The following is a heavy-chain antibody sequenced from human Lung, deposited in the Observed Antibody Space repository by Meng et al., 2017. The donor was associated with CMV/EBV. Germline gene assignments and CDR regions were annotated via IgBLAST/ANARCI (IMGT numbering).Heavy chain of an antibody. CDR1: GDSITNHNW. D-gene: IGHD3-10*01. CDR2: IPHRGSS. CDR3: LRRSGGSV. J-gene: IGHJ1*01. Sequence: QVPLGGSGPALVKPSETLSLTCAVSGDSITNHNWWAWVRQPPGKGLEWIGEIPHRGSSAYNPSLKSRVSMSIDKSKNQFSLKLTSVTAADTAVYHCLRRSGGSVWGQGTLVTVSS. V-gene: IGHV4-4*02.